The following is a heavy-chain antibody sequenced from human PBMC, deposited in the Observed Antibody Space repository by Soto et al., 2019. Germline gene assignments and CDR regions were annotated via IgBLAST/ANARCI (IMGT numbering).Heavy chain of an antibody. V-gene: IGHV3-23*01. CDR3: AKFQWYQLLFDSDY. D-gene: IGHD2-2*01. CDR2: ISGSGGST. Sequence: PGGSLRLSCAASGFTFSSYAMSWVRQAPGKGLEWVSAISGSGGSTYYADSVKGRFTISRDNSKNTLYLQMNSLRAEDTAVYYCAKFQWYQLLFDSDYRGQGPLLTVSS. CDR1: GFTFSSYA. J-gene: IGHJ4*02.